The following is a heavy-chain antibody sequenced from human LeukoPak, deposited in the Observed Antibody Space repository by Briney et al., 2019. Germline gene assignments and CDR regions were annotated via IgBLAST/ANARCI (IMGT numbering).Heavy chain of an antibody. V-gene: IGHV3-66*01. Sequence: GGSLRLSCAASGFTVSSNYMSWVPPAPGKGVEWVSVIYSGGSTYYADSVKGRFTISRDNSKNTLYLQMNSLRAEHTAVYYCARDWVRGINWGQGTLVTVSP. CDR2: IYSGGST. CDR1: GFTVSSNY. J-gene: IGHJ4*02. CDR3: ARDWVRGIN. D-gene: IGHD3-10*01.